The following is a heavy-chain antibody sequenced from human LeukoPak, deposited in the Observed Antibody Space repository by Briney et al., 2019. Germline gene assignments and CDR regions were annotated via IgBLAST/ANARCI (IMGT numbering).Heavy chain of an antibody. CDR1: GFTFSSYG. V-gene: IGHV3-23*01. J-gene: IGHJ3*02. CDR3: AKGGYGSGSYSGFDI. CDR2: ISGSGGST. D-gene: IGHD3-10*01. Sequence: GGSLRLSCAASGFTFSSYGMSWVRQAPGKGLEWVSAISGSGGSTYYADSVKGRFTISRDNSKNTLYLQMNSLRAEDTAVYYCAKGGYGSGSYSGFDIWGQGTMVTVSS.